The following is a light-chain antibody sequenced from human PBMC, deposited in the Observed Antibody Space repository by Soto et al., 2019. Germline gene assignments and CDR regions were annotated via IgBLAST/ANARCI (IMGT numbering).Light chain of an antibody. CDR2: DAS. CDR3: QQYYNRPLT. CDR1: QDISNY. V-gene: IGKV1-33*01. Sequence: DFQMTQSPSSLSASVGDRVTITCQASQDISNYLDWYQQKPGKAPKLLIYDASNLEAGVPSRFSGSRSGTDFTFTITSLQPEDIATYYGQQYYNRPLTFGGGTKVEIK. J-gene: IGKJ4*01.